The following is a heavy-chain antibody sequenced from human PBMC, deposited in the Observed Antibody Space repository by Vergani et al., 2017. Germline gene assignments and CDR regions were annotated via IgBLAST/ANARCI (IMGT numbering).Heavy chain of an antibody. CDR2: VKSDGNSA. D-gene: IGHD2-21*02. Sequence: EVQLVESGGGLVQPGGSLRLSCAASGFTLGQYWMHWVRQTPGTGLEWVSRVKSDGNSAMYADSVKGRFTISRGNSKNTLYLEMKSLRVEDTAVYYCARARCGGACFMSNWLHTWREGTLVSVSS. CDR1: GFTLGQYW. J-gene: IGHJ5*02. CDR3: ARARCGGACFMSNWLHT. V-gene: IGHV3-74*03.